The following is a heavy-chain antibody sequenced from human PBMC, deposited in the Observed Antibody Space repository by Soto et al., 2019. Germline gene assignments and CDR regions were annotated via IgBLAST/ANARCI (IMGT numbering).Heavy chain of an antibody. Sequence: QVQLVQSGAEVKKPGPSVKVSCKASGGTFGSYAISWVRQAPGQGLEWMGGIIPIPGTANYAQKFQGRVTIAADESTSTAYMELSRLRSEDTAVYYCARSQGSSTSLEIYYYYYYGMDVWGQGTTVTVSS. CDR3: ARSQGSSTSLEIYYYYYYGMDV. D-gene: IGHD2-2*01. V-gene: IGHV1-69*01. J-gene: IGHJ6*02. CDR1: GGTFGSYA. CDR2: IIPIPGTA.